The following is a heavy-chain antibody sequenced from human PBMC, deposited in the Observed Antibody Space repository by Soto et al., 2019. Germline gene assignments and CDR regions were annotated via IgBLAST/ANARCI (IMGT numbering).Heavy chain of an antibody. CDR2: INTHNGHT. V-gene: IGHV1-18*04. CDR1: GYIFSTYG. D-gene: IGHD6-25*01. Sequence: QVRLVQSGGEVQSPGASVTVSCKASGYIFSTYGIGWVRQAPGQGLEWLGWINTHNGHTNFAPKFKDRVAMTRYPSTRTVYMELSSLPPDYTAVYYCAQAEGMAPFYSYAMDVWGQGTTVTVSS. CDR3: AQAEGMAPFYSYAMDV. J-gene: IGHJ6*02.